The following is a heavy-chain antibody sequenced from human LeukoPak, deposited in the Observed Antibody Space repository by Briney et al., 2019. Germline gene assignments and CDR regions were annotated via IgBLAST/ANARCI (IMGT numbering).Heavy chain of an antibody. V-gene: IGHV3-66*01. CDR2: IQRGGEV. J-gene: IGHJ4*02. Sequence: GGSLRLSCTRSGLTVIANYLNWLRLSPGRGLEWVSVIQRGGEVHYADSVNGRFTVSRDESEDTIHLQMNNLRAEDTAVYYCARDGGFKYGPFDFWGQGTLVTVSS. CDR3: ARDGGFKYGPFDF. D-gene: IGHD2-15*01. CDR1: GLTVIANY.